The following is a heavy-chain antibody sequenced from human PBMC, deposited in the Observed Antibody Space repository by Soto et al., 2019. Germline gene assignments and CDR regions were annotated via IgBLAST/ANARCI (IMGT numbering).Heavy chain of an antibody. V-gene: IGHV4-38-2*02. CDR2: IYHGGST. CDR1: VYYISSGFN. Sequence: SETLRVACDPSVYYISSGFNWAWIRQPPGKGLEWIGSIYHGGSTYYNLSLKSRVTISSDASKNQISLKLSSVTAADTALYYCARDWGNGLYQLDSWGQGTLFTVSS. CDR3: ARDWGNGLYQLDS. J-gene: IGHJ4*02. D-gene: IGHD2-2*01.